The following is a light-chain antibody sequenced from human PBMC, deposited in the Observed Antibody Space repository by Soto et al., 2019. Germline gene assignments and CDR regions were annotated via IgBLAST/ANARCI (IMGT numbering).Light chain of an antibody. CDR3: CSYAGSRTSMV. Sequence: QSVLTQPASVSGSPGQSITISCTGTSSDVGSYNLVSWYQQHPGKAPKLMIYEGSKRPSGVSNLFSGSKSGNTASLTISGLQAEDEADYYCCSYAGSRTSMVFGGGTKLTVL. CDR1: SSDVGSYNL. CDR2: EGS. J-gene: IGLJ2*01. V-gene: IGLV2-23*01.